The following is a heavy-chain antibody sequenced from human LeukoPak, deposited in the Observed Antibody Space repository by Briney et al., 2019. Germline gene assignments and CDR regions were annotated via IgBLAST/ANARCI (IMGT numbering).Heavy chain of an antibody. CDR1: GYTCTGYY. J-gene: IGHJ4*02. CDR2: IKPNSGCT. Sequence: ASVKVSCKAAGYTCTGYYMQWLRQAPVQGLEWMGWIKPNSGCTNYAQKFQGRVTMTRDTSISTAYMELSRLNSDDTAVYYCAGGSGWNFDYWGQGTLVTVST. CDR3: AGGSGWNFDY. D-gene: IGHD6-19*01. V-gene: IGHV1-2*02.